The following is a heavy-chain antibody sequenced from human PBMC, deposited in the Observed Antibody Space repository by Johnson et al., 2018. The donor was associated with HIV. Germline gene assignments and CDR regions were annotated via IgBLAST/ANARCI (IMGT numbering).Heavy chain of an antibody. CDR3: AKGRIVVAGFDAFDI. D-gene: IGHD2-2*01. Sequence: VQLVESGGGLIKPGGSLRLSCAASGSSFNDVWMSWVRQAPGKGLEWVAAISGSGGSTYYADSVKGRFTISRDNSKNTLYLQMNSLRAEDTAVYYCAKGRIVVAGFDAFDIWGQGTMVTVSS. CDR1: GSSFNDVW. J-gene: IGHJ3*02. V-gene: IGHV3-23*04. CDR2: ISGSGGST.